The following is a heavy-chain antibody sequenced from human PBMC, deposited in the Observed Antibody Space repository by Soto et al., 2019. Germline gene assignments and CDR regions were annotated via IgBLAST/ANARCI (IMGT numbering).Heavy chain of an antibody. CDR2: ISYDGSNK. D-gene: IGHD2-15*01. J-gene: IGHJ6*03. Sequence: GGSLRLSCAASGFTFSSYGMHWVRQAPGKGLEWVAVISYDGSNKYYADSVKGRFTISRDNSKNTLYLQMNSLRAEDTAVYYCAKVGCSGGSCFDMDVWGKGTTVTVSS. CDR1: GFTFSSYG. CDR3: AKVGCSGGSCFDMDV. V-gene: IGHV3-30*18.